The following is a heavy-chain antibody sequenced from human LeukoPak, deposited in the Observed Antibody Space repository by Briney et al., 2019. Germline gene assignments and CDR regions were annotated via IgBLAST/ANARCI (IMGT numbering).Heavy chain of an antibody. Sequence: GESLKISCKGSGYSFTSYWIGWVRQMPGKGLEWMGIIYPGDSDTRYSPSFQGQVTISADKSISTAYLQWSSLKASDTAMYYCARRQRRVVAAAGFNWFDPWGQGTLVTVSS. J-gene: IGHJ5*02. D-gene: IGHD2-15*01. V-gene: IGHV5-51*01. CDR3: ARRQRRVVAAAGFNWFDP. CDR2: IYPGDSDT. CDR1: GYSFTSYW.